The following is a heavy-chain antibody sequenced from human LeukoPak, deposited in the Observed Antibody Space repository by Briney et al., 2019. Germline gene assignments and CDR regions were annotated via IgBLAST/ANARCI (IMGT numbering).Heavy chain of an antibody. Sequence: ASVKVSCKASGYTFASYGISWLRQAPGQGLEWMGWISAYNGNTNYAQKLQGRVTMTTDTSTSTAYMELRSLRSDDTAVYYCARDPSTGLLYYYYYYMDVWGKGTTVTVSS. J-gene: IGHJ6*03. D-gene: IGHD3-22*01. V-gene: IGHV1-18*01. CDR1: GYTFASYG. CDR2: ISAYNGNT. CDR3: ARDPSTGLLYYYYYYMDV.